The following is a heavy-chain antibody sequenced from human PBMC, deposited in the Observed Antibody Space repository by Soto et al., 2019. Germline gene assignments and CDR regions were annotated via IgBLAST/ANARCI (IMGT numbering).Heavy chain of an antibody. CDR1: GASITGSSY. J-gene: IGHJ4*02. V-gene: IGHV4-4*07. CDR3: ARGMTPPGAPAWYYFDS. D-gene: IGHD2-8*02. CDR2: FSLSGTT. Sequence: PSETLSLTCTVSGASITGSSYWSWIRQPAGKGLEWIGRFSLSGTTNHNPSLRSRVTMSADVSKNQFSLRLTSVTAADTALYYCARGMTPPGAPAWYYFDSWGQGTLVTVSS.